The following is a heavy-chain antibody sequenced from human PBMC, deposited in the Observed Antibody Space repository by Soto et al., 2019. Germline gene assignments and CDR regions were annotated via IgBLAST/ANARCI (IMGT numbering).Heavy chain of an antibody. J-gene: IGHJ4*02. Sequence: SETLSLTCTVSGGSISSSSYYWGWIRQPPGKGLEWLGEINHSGITDHNPSLKSRITISIDTSKKQFSLKLNSVTAADTAVYYCAIGPRMWLAGGGYWGQGTQVTVSS. CDR1: GGSISSSSYY. D-gene: IGHD6-19*01. CDR2: INHSGIT. CDR3: AIGPRMWLAGGGY. V-gene: IGHV4-39*07.